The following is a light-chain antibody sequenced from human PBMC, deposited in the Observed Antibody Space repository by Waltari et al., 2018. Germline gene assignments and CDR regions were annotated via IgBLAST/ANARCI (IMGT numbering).Light chain of an antibody. V-gene: IGLV1-44*01. Sequence: QSAMPQPPSASGTPGQTVTISCFGGSSNVGNNPVNWYQQLPGTAPKVLIYSNNQRRSGVPDRFSGSKSGTTASLAIRGLQSEDEADYYCAAWDYKLNGVLYGGGTKLTVL. CDR3: AAWDYKLNGVL. CDR2: SNN. CDR1: SSNVGNNP. J-gene: IGLJ3*02.